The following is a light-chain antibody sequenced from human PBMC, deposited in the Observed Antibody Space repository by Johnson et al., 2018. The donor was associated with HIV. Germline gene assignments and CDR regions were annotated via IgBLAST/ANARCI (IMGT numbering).Light chain of an antibody. J-gene: IGLJ1*01. Sequence: QSVLTQPPSVSAAPGQKVTISCSGSSSNIGNNYVSWYQQLPGTAPKLLIYENNKRPSGIPDRFSGSKSGASATLDITGLQTGDAADYYCRTWDNSLNVYVCVTGTKVTVL. CDR1: SSNIGNNY. V-gene: IGLV1-51*02. CDR2: ENN. CDR3: RTWDNSLNVYV.